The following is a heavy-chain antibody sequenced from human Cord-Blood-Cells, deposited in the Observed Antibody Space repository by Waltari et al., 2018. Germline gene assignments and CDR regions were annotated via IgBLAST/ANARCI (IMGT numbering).Heavy chain of an antibody. D-gene: IGHD7-27*01. CDR1: GYTFTGYY. V-gene: IGHV1-2*04. CDR2: INPNRGGT. CDR3: ARELGTHWYFDL. Sequence: QVQLVQSGAEVKKPGASVKVSCKASGYTFTGYYMHWVRQAPGQGLEWMGWINPNRGGTNYAQKFQGWVTMTRDTSISTAYMELSRLRSDDTAVYYCARELGTHWYFDLWGRGTLVTVSS. J-gene: IGHJ2*01.